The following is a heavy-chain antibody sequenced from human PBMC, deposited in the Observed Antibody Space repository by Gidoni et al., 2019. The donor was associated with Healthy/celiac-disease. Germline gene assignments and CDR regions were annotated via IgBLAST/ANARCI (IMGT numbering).Heavy chain of an antibody. V-gene: IGHV1-58*01. Sequence: QMQLVQSGPEVKKPGTSVKVSCKASGFTFTSSAVQWVRQARGQRLEWIGWIVVGSGNTNYAQKFQERVTITRDMSTSTAYMGLSSLRSEDTAVYYCAADGRGDPYYFDYWGQGTLVTVAS. CDR3: AADGRGDPYYFDY. CDR2: IVVGSGNT. D-gene: IGHD2-21*02. J-gene: IGHJ4*02. CDR1: GFTFTSSA.